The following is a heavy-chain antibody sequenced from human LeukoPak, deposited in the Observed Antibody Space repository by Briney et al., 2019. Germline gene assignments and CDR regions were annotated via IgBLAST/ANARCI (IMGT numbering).Heavy chain of an antibody. Sequence: ASVKVSCKASGYTFTSYGISWVRQAPGQGLEWMGWISAFNGNTNYAQKLQGRVTMTTDTSTSTAYMELRSLRSDDTAVYYCARGGLSIAARPNWFDPWGQGTLVTVSP. CDR3: ARGGLSIAARPNWFDP. D-gene: IGHD6-6*01. CDR1: GYTFTSYG. CDR2: ISAFNGNT. J-gene: IGHJ5*02. V-gene: IGHV1-18*01.